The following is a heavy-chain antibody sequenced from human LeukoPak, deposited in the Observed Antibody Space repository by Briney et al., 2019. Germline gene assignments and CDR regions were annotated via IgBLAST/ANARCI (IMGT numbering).Heavy chain of an antibody. V-gene: IGHV3-74*01. D-gene: IGHD6-6*01. CDR3: ARTGIAARPTVWFDP. Sequence: PGGSLRLSCAASGFTFNRYWMHWVRQAPGKGLVWVSRINSEGGATDYADSVKGRFTISRDNAKNTLYLQMNSLRAEDTAVYYCARTGIAARPTVWFDPWGQGTLVTVSS. J-gene: IGHJ5*02. CDR1: GFTFNRYW. CDR2: INSEGGAT.